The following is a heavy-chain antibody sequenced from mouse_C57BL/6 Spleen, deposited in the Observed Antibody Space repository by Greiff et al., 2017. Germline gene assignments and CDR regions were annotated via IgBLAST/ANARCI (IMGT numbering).Heavy chain of an antibody. Sequence: VKLQQPGAELVRPGTSVKLSCKASGYTFTSYWMHWVKQRPGQGLEWIGVIDPSDSYTNYNQKFKGKATLTVDTSSSTAYMQLSSLTSEDSAVYYCASARLRFMDYWGQGTSVTVSS. CDR1: GYTFTSYW. CDR3: ASARLRFMDY. V-gene: IGHV1-59*01. J-gene: IGHJ4*01. D-gene: IGHD6-5*01. CDR2: IDPSDSYT.